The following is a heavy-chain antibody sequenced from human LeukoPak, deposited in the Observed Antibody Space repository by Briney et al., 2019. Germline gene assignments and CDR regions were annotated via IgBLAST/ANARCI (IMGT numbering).Heavy chain of an antibody. Sequence: SETLSLTCTVSGGSISSYYWSWTRQPAGKGLEWIGRIYTSGSTNYNPSLKSRVTMSVDTSKNQFSLKLSSVTAADTAVYYCARVSITMVRSRVFDAFDIWGQGTMVTVSS. CDR2: IYTSGST. J-gene: IGHJ3*02. V-gene: IGHV4-4*07. D-gene: IGHD3-10*01. CDR1: GGSISSYY. CDR3: ARVSITMVRSRVFDAFDI.